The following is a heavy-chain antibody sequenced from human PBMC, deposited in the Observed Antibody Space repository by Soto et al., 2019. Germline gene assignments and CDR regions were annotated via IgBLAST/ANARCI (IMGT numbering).Heavy chain of an antibody. Sequence: QVQLVQSGAEVKKPGASVKVSCTASGYTFTSYGISWVRQASGQGLEWMGWISAYNGNTKYAQKLQGRVTRTTDTSTSTAYMELRSLRSDDTAVYYCARDEAYKWNDGGWFDPWGQGTLVTVSS. D-gene: IGHD1-1*01. CDR1: GYTFTSYG. CDR3: ARDEAYKWNDGGWFDP. CDR2: ISAYNGNT. V-gene: IGHV1-18*01. J-gene: IGHJ5*02.